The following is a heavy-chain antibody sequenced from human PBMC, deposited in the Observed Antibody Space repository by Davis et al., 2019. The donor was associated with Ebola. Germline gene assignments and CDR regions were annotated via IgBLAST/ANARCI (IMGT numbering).Heavy chain of an antibody. V-gene: IGHV3-66*04. CDR2: IYRDERT. J-gene: IGHJ2*01. D-gene: IGHD4-17*01. CDR3: ARHVNGDFWYFDL. Sequence: PGGSLRLSCAASGFTFKNYVMSWVRQAPGKGLEWVSVIYRDERTYYADSVKGRFTVSRDNSENMLYLQMSTLRAEDTAVYYCARHVNGDFWYFDLWGRGTRVTVSS. CDR1: GFTFKNYV.